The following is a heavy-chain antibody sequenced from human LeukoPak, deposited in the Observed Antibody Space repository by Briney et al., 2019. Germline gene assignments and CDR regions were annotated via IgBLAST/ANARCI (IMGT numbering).Heavy chain of an antibody. D-gene: IGHD3-16*01. Sequence: PGGSLRLSCAASGFTFSSYAMHWVHQAPGKGLEWVAVISYDGSNKYYADSVKGRFTISRDNSKNTLYLQMNSLRAEDTAVYYCAREAPPAGFGGVMGYFDYWGQGTLVTVSS. V-gene: IGHV3-30-3*01. CDR3: AREAPPAGFGGVMGYFDY. J-gene: IGHJ4*02. CDR1: GFTFSSYA. CDR2: ISYDGSNK.